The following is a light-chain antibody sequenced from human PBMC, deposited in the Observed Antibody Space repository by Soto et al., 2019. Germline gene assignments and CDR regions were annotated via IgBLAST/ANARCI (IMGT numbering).Light chain of an antibody. CDR1: QGISKY. CDR3: QKYNSAPQT. Sequence: DIQMTQSPSSLSASVGDRVTVTCRASQGISKYLAWYQQKPGKVPKLLIYAASTLQSGVPSRFSGSGSVTDFTLTISSLQPEDVATYYRQKYNSAPQTFGQGTTGEIK. CDR2: AAS. J-gene: IGKJ1*01. V-gene: IGKV1-27*01.